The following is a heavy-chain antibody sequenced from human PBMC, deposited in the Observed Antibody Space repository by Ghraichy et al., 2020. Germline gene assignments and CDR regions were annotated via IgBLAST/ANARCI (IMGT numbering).Heavy chain of an antibody. Sequence: LSLTCAVYGITFSSYSMNWVRQAPGKGLEWVSYISSSGSTIYYADSGKGRFTISRDNDKNSLYLQMNSLREEDTAVYHCARDLDYWGQGTLVTVSS. CDR3: ARDLDY. V-gene: IGHV3-48*02. CDR2: ISSSGSTI. J-gene: IGHJ4*02. CDR1: GITFSSYS.